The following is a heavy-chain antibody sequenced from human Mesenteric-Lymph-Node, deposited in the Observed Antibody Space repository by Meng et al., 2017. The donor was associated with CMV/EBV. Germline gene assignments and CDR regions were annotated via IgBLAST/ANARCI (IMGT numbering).Heavy chain of an antibody. D-gene: IGHD2-2*01. V-gene: IGHV3-30*04. Sequence: GGSLRLSCEASGFPFSSFPMYWVRQAPGKGLEWMTIISYDGTNKYYADSVKGRFTISRDNSKNTLYLQMNSLRTEDTAVYFCASLGYCSSTSCSSDDYWGQGTLVTVSS. CDR1: GFPFSSFP. J-gene: IGHJ4*02. CDR3: ASLGYCSSTSCSSDDY. CDR2: ISYDGTNK.